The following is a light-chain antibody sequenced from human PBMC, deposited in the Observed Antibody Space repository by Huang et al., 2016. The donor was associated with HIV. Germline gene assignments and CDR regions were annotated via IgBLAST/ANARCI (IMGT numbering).Light chain of an antibody. CDR3: QQYNNYYT. V-gene: IGKV1-5*03. CDR2: KAS. CDR1: QSIGNW. Sequence: DIQMTQSPSTLSASVGDRVTITCRASQSIGNWLAWYQQKPGKAPNLLIYKASSLESGVQSRCSGSGSGTEFTLTISSLQPDDSATYYCQQYNNYYTFGQGTKLEIK. J-gene: IGKJ2*01.